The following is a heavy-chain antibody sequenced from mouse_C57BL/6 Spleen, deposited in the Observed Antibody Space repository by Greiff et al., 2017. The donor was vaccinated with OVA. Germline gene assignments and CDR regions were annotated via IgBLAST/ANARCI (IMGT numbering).Heavy chain of an antibody. CDR1: GFTFTDYY. CDR2: IRNKANGYTT. Sequence: EVKLVESGGGLVQPGGSLSLSCAASGFTFTDYYMSWVRQPPGKALEWLGFIRNKANGYTTEYSASVKGRFTISRDNSQSILYLQMNALRAEDSATYYCARSAYYSNPYFDYWGQGTTLTVSS. CDR3: ARSAYYSNPYFDY. J-gene: IGHJ2*01. V-gene: IGHV7-3*01. D-gene: IGHD2-5*01.